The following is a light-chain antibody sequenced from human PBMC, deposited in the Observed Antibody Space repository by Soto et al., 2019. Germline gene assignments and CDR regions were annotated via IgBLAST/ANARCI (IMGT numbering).Light chain of an antibody. CDR3: QQLNTYPIT. J-gene: IGKJ5*01. CDR1: QDISSY. Sequence: DIQLTQSPSFLSASVGDRVTITCRASQDISSYLAWYQQKPGKAPNLLIYAASTLQSGVPSRFSGSGSGTEFTLTISSLQPEDFATYYCQQLNTYPITLGQGTRLEIK. V-gene: IGKV1-9*01. CDR2: AAS.